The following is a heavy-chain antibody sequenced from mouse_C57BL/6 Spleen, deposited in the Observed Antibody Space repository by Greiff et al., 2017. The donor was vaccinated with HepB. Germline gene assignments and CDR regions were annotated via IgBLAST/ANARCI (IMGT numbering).Heavy chain of an antibody. CDR3: AHYGSSLGYWYFDV. Sequence: QVQLQQSGAELVKPGASVKISCKASGYAYSSYWMNWVKQRPGKGLEWIGQIYPGDGDTNYNGKFKGKATLTADKSSSTAYMQLSSLTSEDSAVYFCAHYGSSLGYWYFDVWGTGTTVTVSS. D-gene: IGHD1-1*01. CDR2: IYPGDGDT. J-gene: IGHJ1*03. CDR1: GYAYSSYW. V-gene: IGHV1-80*01.